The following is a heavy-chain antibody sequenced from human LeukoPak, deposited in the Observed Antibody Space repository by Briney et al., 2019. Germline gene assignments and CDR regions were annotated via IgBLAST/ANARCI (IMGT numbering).Heavy chain of an antibody. V-gene: IGHV3-23*01. CDR3: AKEVGYRPLDY. D-gene: IGHD3-16*02. CDR1: GFTFNDNA. J-gene: IGHJ4*02. CDR2: ISGSGGST. Sequence: HGGSLRLSFAASGFTFNDNAMTWVRQAPGKGLEWVSVISGSGGSTNYADSVKGRFTISRDNSKNTLDLQMSSLRAEDTAVYYCAKEVGYRPLDYWGQGTLVTVSS.